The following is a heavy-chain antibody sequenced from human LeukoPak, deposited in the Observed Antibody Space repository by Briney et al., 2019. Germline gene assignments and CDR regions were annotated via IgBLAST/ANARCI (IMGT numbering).Heavy chain of an antibody. CDR2: IYHSGST. CDR3: ARGDTAMALDY. CDR1: GGSISSGGYS. D-gene: IGHD5-18*01. Sequence: SETLSLTCAVSGGSISSGGYSWSWIRQPPGKGLEWIGYIYHSGSTYYNPSLKSRVTISVDRSKNQFSLKLSSVTAADTAVYYCARGDTAMALDYRGQGTLVTVSS. V-gene: IGHV4-30-2*01. J-gene: IGHJ4*02.